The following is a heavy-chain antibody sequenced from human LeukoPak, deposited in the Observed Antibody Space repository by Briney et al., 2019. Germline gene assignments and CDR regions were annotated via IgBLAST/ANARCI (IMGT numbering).Heavy chain of an antibody. V-gene: IGHV3-30*18. J-gene: IGHJ6*02. Sequence: PGGSLRLSCAASGFTFSTYAMHWVRQAPGKGLEWVAVISYDGTNKYYTDSVKGRFTVSRDKSHNTLYLQMNSLRADDTALYYCAKDSVVGATTGGVYGMDVWGQGTTVTVSS. D-gene: IGHD1-26*01. CDR2: ISYDGTNK. CDR3: AKDSVVGATTGGVYGMDV. CDR1: GFTFSTYA.